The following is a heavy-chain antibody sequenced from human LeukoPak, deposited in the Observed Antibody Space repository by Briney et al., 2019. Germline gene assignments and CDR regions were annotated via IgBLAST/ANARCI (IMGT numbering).Heavy chain of an antibody. CDR3: ARVGKRWLQLGYYFDY. V-gene: IGHV3-33*01. Sequence: GGSLRLSCAASGFTFSSYGMHWVRQAPGKGLEWVAVIWYDGSNKYYADSVKGRFTISRDNSKNTLYLQMNSLRAEDTAVYYCARVGKRWLQLGYYFDYWGQGTLVTVSS. J-gene: IGHJ4*02. CDR2: IWYDGSNK. D-gene: IGHD5-24*01. CDR1: GFTFSSYG.